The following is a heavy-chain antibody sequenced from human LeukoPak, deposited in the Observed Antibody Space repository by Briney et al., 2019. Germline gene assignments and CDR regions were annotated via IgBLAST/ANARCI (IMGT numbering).Heavy chain of an antibody. CDR3: ARGTYYYDSSGYYSY. V-gene: IGHV4-4*08. D-gene: IGHD3-22*01. J-gene: IGHJ4*02. Sequence: SQTLSLTCAVYGGSFSSYYWSWIRQPPGKGLEWIGRIYTSGSTNFNPSLKSRVTISVDTSKNQFSLKLSSVTAADTAVYYCARGTYYYDSSGYYSYWGQGTLVTVSS. CDR2: IYTSGST. CDR1: GGSFSSYY.